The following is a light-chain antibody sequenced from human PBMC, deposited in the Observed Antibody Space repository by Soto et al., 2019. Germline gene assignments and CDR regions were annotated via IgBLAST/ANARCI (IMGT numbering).Light chain of an antibody. J-gene: IGKJ2*01. V-gene: IGKV1-39*01. CDR2: AAS. CDR1: QTISNY. CDR3: QQCFSTPYT. Sequence: DIQMTQSPSSLSASVGDRITITCRATQTISNYLNWYQQKPGKAPELLIYAASTLQSGVPSRFSGSGSGTDFTLTISSLQPEDFATYYCQQCFSTPYTFGQGTKLEVK.